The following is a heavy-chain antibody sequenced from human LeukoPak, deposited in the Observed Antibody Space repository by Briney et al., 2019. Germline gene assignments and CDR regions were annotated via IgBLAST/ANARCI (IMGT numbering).Heavy chain of an antibody. D-gene: IGHD5-18*01. V-gene: IGHV1-69*05. J-gene: IGHJ4*02. CDR3: AREAAVQLRRNYFDY. CDR2: IIPIFGTA. Sequence: SVKVSCKASGGTLSSYAISWVRQAPGQGLEWMGGIIPIFGTANYAQKFQGRVTITTDESTSTAYMELSSLRSEDTAVYYCAREAAVQLRRNYFDYWGQGTLVTVSS. CDR1: GGTLSSYA.